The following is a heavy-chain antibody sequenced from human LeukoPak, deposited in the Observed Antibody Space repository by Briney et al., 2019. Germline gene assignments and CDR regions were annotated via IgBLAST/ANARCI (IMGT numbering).Heavy chain of an antibody. CDR1: GGTFSSYA. D-gene: IGHD2-2*01. CDR2: IVPIFGTA. CDR3: AREFAVPAAMLSSAFDI. J-gene: IGHJ3*02. V-gene: IGHV1-69*13. Sequence: SVKVSCKASGGTFSSYAISWVRQAPGQGLEWMGGIVPIFGTANYAQKFQGRVTITADESTSTAYMELSSLRSEDTAVYYCAREFAVPAAMLSSAFDIWGQGTMVTVSS.